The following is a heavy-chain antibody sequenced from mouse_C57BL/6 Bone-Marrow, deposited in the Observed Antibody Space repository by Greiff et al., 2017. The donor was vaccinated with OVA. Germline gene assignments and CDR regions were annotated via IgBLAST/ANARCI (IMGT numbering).Heavy chain of an antibody. Sequence: QVQLKESGAELVRPGASVKLSCKASGYTFTDYYINWVKQRPGQGLEWIARIYPGSGNTYYNEKFKGKATLTAEKSSSTAYMQLSSLTSEDSAVYFCARDFYYCGSGYYAMDYWGQGTSVTVSS. V-gene: IGHV1-76*01. CDR3: ARDFYYCGSGYYAMDY. CDR2: IYPGSGNT. D-gene: IGHD1-1*01. J-gene: IGHJ4*01. CDR1: GYTFTDYY.